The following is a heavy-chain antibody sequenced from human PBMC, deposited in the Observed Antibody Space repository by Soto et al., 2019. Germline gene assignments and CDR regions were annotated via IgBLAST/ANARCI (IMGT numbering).Heavy chain of an antibody. J-gene: IGHJ4*02. V-gene: IGHV3-33*01. D-gene: IGHD6-13*01. CDR2: IWNDGSNK. Sequence: QVQLVESGGGVVQPGRSLRLSCAASGFTFSNYGMHWVRQAPGKGLEWVAVIWNDGSNKYYADSVRGRFTISRDNSKNTLDLQMNSLRAEDMAVYYCARSAGKGGLAAPIDYWGQGTLVTVSS. CDR3: ARSAGKGGLAAPIDY. CDR1: GFTFSNYG.